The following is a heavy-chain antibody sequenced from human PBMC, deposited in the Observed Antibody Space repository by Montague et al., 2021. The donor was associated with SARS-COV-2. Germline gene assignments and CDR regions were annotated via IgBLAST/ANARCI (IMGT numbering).Heavy chain of an antibody. CDR1: GGSTTGFS. J-gene: IGHJ4*02. CDR3: ARTPTRPLSLDS. CDR2: VTTSGNT. V-gene: IGHV4-59*10. D-gene: IGHD6-6*01. Sequence: SETLSLTCAVSGGSTTGFSWSWVRQPAGKGLEWIGRVTTSGNTNXSPSLRSRVTMSVDTSKNQFSLNLNSVTAADTAIYYCARTPTRPLSLDSCGQGTLVTVSS.